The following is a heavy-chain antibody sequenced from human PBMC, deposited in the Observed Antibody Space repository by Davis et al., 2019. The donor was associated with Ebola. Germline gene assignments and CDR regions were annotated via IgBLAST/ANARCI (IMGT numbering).Heavy chain of an antibody. Sequence: GGSLRLSCAASGFTFSSYGMHWFRQAPGKALEWVAAISYDGSNKYYADSVKGRFTISRDNSKNTLYLQMNSLRAEDTAVYYCAKDQLGALNYDILTGYYATPWPLDYWGQGTLVTVSS. D-gene: IGHD3-9*01. CDR2: ISYDGSNK. CDR1: GFTFSSYG. V-gene: IGHV3-30*18. J-gene: IGHJ4*02. CDR3: AKDQLGALNYDILTGYYATPWPLDY.